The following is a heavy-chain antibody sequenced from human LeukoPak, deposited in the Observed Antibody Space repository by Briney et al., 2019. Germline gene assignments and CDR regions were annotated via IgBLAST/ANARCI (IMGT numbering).Heavy chain of an antibody. Sequence: GGSLRLSCAASGFTFSSYGMHWVRQAPGKGLGWVAVISYDGSNKYYADSVKGRFTISRDNSKNTLYLQMNSLRAEDTAVYYCAKDWEMATILSGIDYWGQGTLVTVSS. CDR2: ISYDGSNK. J-gene: IGHJ4*02. CDR3: AKDWEMATILSGIDY. D-gene: IGHD5-24*01. V-gene: IGHV3-30*18. CDR1: GFTFSSYG.